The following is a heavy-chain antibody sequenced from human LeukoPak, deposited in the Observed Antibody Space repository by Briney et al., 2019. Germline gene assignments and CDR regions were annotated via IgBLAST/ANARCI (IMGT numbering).Heavy chain of an antibody. D-gene: IGHD3-3*01. CDR3: VRGAGSTIFGVGGDY. CDR1: GYIFRSYW. CDR2: IYPADSET. Sequence: GESLKISCKGSGYIFRSYWIAWVRQMHGKGLEWMGIIYPADSETRYSPSFEDQVTISVDKSSNTAFLQWSRLKASDSAMYYCVRGAGSTIFGVGGDYWGQGTLVTVTS. J-gene: IGHJ4*02. V-gene: IGHV5-51*01.